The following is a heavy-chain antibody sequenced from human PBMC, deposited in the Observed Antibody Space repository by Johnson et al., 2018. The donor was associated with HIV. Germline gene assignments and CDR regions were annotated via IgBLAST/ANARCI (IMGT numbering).Heavy chain of an antibody. CDR2: IGTAGDT. J-gene: IGHJ3*02. Sequence: VQLVESGGGVVQPGRSLRLSCAASGFTFSSYDMHWVRQATGKGLEWVSAIGTAGDTYYADSVKGRFTISRDSSEKTLYLQMNSLRPEDTAVYYCARGLELYLDLGWDDAFDIWGQGTMVTVSS. D-gene: IGHD1-26*01. V-gene: IGHV3-13*01. CDR3: ARGLELYLDLGWDDAFDI. CDR1: GFTFSSYD.